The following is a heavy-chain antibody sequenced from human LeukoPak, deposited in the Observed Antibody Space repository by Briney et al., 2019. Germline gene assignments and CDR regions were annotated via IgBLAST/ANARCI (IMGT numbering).Heavy chain of an antibody. J-gene: IGHJ6*02. V-gene: IGHV1-69*13. CDR2: FIPIFGTA. Sequence: ASVKVSCKASGGTFSSYAISWVRQAPGHGLEWMGGFIPIFGTAAYAQKFQGRVTITADESTSTAYMELSSLRSEDTAVYYCARDQPITIFGVVYYYYYGMDVWGQGTTVTVSS. CDR3: ARDQPITIFGVVYYYYYGMDV. D-gene: IGHD3-3*01. CDR1: GGTFSSYA.